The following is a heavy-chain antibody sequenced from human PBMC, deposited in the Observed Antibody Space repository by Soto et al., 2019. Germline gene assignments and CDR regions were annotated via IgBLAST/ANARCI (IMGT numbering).Heavy chain of an antibody. J-gene: IGHJ4*02. CDR3: ATPLMIRGYSGYEYYFDY. Sequence: GASVKVSCKASGYTFTSYGISWVRQAPGQGLEWMGWISAYNGNTNYAQKFQGRVTMTEDTSTDTAYMELSSLRSGDTAVYYCATPLMIRGYSGYEYYFDYWGQGTLVTVSS. V-gene: IGHV1-18*01. CDR2: ISAYNGNT. D-gene: IGHD5-12*01. CDR1: GYTFTSYG.